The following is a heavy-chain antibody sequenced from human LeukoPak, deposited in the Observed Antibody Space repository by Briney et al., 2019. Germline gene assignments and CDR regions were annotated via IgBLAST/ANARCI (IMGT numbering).Heavy chain of an antibody. CDR3: VRDWGYDSSGYWQKYFDS. J-gene: IGHJ4*02. CDR2: INDGSST. V-gene: IGHV3-74*01. CDR1: GFTFSTFW. D-gene: IGHD3-22*01. Sequence: GGSLRLSCATSGFTFSTFWMHWVRQAPGKGLVWVSRINDGSSTNYADSVKGRFTISRDNAKNTLHLQMNSLRAEDTAVYYCVRDWGYDSSGYWQKYFDSWGQGTLVTVSS.